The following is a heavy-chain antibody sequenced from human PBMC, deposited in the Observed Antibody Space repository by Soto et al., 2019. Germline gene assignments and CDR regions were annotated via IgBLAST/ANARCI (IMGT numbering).Heavy chain of an antibody. J-gene: IGHJ4*02. CDR3: ARVGYSGSYFDY. D-gene: IGHD5-12*01. V-gene: IGHV4-31*01. Sequence: PSETLSLTCTVSGGSISSGGYYWSWIRQHPGKGLEWIGYIFYSGSTYYNPSPKSQFTISVDTSKNQFSLKLSSVTAADTAVYYCARVGYSGSYFDYWGQGTLVTVSS. CDR2: IFYSGST. CDR1: GGSISSGGYY.